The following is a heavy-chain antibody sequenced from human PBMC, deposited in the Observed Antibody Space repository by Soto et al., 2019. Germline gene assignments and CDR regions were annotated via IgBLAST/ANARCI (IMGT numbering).Heavy chain of an antibody. CDR3: ARWGERGWYQLLRYYYGMDV. V-gene: IGHV4-31*03. CDR1: GGSISSGGYY. CDR2: IYYSGST. Sequence: SETLSLTCTVSGGSISSGGYYWSWIRQHPGKGLEWIGYIYYSGSTYYNPSLKSRVTISVDTSKNQFSLKLSSVTAADTAVYYCARWGERGWYQLLRYYYGMDVWGQGTTVTVSS. D-gene: IGHD2-2*01. J-gene: IGHJ6*02.